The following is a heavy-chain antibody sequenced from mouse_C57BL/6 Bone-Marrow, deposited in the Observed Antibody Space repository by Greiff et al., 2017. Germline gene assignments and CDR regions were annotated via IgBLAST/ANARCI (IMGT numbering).Heavy chain of an antibody. CDR2: IDPENGDT. V-gene: IGHV14-4*01. J-gene: IGHJ4*01. CDR3: TTWGIEITRAMDD. D-gene: IGHD2-4*01. CDR1: GFNIKDDY. Sequence: VQLQQSGAELVRPGDSVKLSCTASGFNIKDDYMHWVKQRHEQGLEWIGWIDPENGDTEYASKFKGKATITADTSSNTADLRLSSLPSEDTAVDYCTTWGIEITRAMDDWGQGTSVTVSA.